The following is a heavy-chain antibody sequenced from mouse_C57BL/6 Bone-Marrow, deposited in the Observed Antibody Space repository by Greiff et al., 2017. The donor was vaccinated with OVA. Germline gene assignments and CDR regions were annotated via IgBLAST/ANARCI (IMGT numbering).Heavy chain of an antibody. Sequence: EVQVVESGPELVKPGASVKISCKASGYSFTDYNMHWVKQSHGKSLEWIGEINPNYSTTNYNQKFKGKATLTVDQSSSTAYMQLNSLTSEDSAVYYCARIFDYWGQGTTLTVSS. V-gene: IGHV1-39*01. CDR2: INPNYSTT. CDR1: GYSFTDYN. J-gene: IGHJ2*01. CDR3: ARIFDY.